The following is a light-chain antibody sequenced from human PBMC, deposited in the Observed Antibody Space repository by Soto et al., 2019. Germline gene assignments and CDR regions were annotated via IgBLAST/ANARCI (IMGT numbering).Light chain of an antibody. CDR1: ISDIGAYDY. V-gene: IGLV2-14*01. J-gene: IGLJ1*01. CDR3: LSFTSTSTHV. Sequence: QGARTQPASLSWSPGQSITISCTGTISDIGAYDYVSWFQQHPGKAPKLMISEVNNRPSGVSNRFSGSKSGNTAYLTISGLQVEDEAEYFCLSFTSTSTHVFGTWTKVNVL. CDR2: EVN.